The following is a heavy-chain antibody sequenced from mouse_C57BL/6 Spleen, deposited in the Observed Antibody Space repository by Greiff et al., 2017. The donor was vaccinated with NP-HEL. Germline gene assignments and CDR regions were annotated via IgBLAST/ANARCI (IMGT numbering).Heavy chain of an antibody. CDR3: VRHVVVADYYAMDY. D-gene: IGHD1-1*01. Sequence: EVMLVESGGGLVQPKGSLKLSCAASGFSFNTYAMNWVRQAPGKGLEWVARIRSKSNNYATYYADSVKDRFTISRDDSESMLYLQMNNLKTEDTAMYYCVRHVVVADYYAMDYWGQGTSVTVSS. V-gene: IGHV10-1*01. CDR2: IRSKSNNYAT. J-gene: IGHJ4*01. CDR1: GFSFNTYA.